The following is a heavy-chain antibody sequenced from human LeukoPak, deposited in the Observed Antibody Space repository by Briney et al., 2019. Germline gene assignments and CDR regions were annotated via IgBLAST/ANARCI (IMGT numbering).Heavy chain of an antibody. CDR3: ARVRQQLVQYPFDP. D-gene: IGHD6-13*01. CDR2: IYHSGST. J-gene: IGHJ5*02. V-gene: IGHV4-4*02. Sequence: PSETLSLTCAVSGGSISSSNWWSWVRQPPGKGLEWIGEIYHSGSTNYNPSLKSRVTISVDKSKNQFSLKLSSVTAADTAVYYCARVRQQLVQYPFDPWGQGTLVTVSS. CDR1: GGSISSSNW.